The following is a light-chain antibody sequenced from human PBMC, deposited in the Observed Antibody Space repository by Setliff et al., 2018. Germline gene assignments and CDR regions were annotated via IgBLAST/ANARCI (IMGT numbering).Light chain of an antibody. CDR2: DVS. J-gene: IGLJ1*01. CDR3: CSYAGSYTSLYV. V-gene: IGLV2-11*01. CDR1: SSDVGSYNY. Sequence: QSALPQPASVSGSPGQSITISCTGTSSDVGSYNYVSWYQQHPGKAPKLMIYDVSKRPSGVPDRFSGSKSGNTASLTISGLQAEDEADYYCCSYAGSYTSLYVFGTGTKVTVL.